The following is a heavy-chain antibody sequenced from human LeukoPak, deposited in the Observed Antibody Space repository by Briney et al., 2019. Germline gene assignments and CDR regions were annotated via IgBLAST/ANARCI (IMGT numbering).Heavy chain of an antibody. CDR1: GFTLSSYW. CDR2: IKQDGSEK. V-gene: IGHV3-7*01. J-gene: IGHJ3*02. D-gene: IGHD3-9*01. Sequence: GGSLRLSCAASGFTLSSYWMSWVRQAPGKGLEGVANIKQDGSEKYYVDSVKGRFTISRDNAKNSLYLQMNSLRAEDTAVYYCASEPRGENYDIPFGAFDIWGQGTMVTVSS. CDR3: ASEPRGENYDIPFGAFDI.